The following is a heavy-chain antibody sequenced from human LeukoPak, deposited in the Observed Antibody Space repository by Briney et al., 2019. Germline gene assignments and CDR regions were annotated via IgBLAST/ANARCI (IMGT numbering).Heavy chain of an antibody. V-gene: IGHV3-7*05. Sequence: GGSLRLSCAASGFTFSSYWMSWVRQAPGKGLEWVANIKQDGVEQYYVDSVEGRFTISRDNARSPLFLQMNSLRAEDTAVYYCARISQRSFDPCGQGTLVTVSS. CDR3: ARISQRSFDP. D-gene: IGHD2-15*01. CDR2: IKQDGVEQ. CDR1: GFTFSSYW. J-gene: IGHJ5*02.